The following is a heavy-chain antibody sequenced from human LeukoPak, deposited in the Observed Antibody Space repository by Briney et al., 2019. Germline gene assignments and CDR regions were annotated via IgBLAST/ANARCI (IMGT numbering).Heavy chain of an antibody. V-gene: IGHV3-33*06. J-gene: IGHJ4*02. CDR1: GFTFSSYG. Sequence: GSLRLSCAASGFTFSSYGMHWVRQAPGKGLEWVAVIWYDGSNKYYADSVKGRFTISRDNSKNTLYLQMNSLRAEDTAVYYCAKGGEDYYFDYWGQGTLVTVSS. CDR3: AKGGEDYYFDY. CDR2: IWYDGSNK. D-gene: IGHD3-10*01.